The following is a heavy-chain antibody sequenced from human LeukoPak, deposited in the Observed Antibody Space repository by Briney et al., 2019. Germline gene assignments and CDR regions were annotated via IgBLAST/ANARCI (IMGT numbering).Heavy chain of an antibody. CDR1: GFTFSSYA. D-gene: IGHD3-3*01. CDR3: ARRGLRPDYYYMDV. Sequence: GGSLRLSCAASGFTFSSYAMSWVRQAPGKGLEWVPAISGSGGSTYYADSVKGRFTISRDNSKNTLYLQMNSLRAEDTAVYYCARRGLRPDYYYMDVWGKGTTVTVSS. CDR2: ISGSGGST. V-gene: IGHV3-23*01. J-gene: IGHJ6*03.